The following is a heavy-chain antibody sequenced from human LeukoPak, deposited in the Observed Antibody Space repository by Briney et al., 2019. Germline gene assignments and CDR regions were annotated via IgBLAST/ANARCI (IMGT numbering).Heavy chain of an antibody. CDR1: GFTFSSYS. V-gene: IGHV3-21*01. J-gene: IGHJ3*02. D-gene: IGHD1-14*01. Sequence: GGSLRLSCAASGFTFSSYSMNWVRQAPGKGLEWVSSISSSSSYIYYADSVKGRFTISRDNAKNSLYLQMNSLRAEDTAVYYCGKNHPFNGNHAGVDLFDTGAKGQWSPSLQ. CDR2: ISSSSSYI. CDR3: GKNHPFNGNHAGVDLFDT.